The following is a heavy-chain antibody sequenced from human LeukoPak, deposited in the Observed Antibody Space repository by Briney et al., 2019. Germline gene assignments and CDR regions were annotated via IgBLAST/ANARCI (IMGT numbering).Heavy chain of an antibody. CDR3: ASRYYVDF. D-gene: IGHD3-10*01. J-gene: IGHJ4*02. V-gene: IGHV3-74*01. CDR1: RFTFSTYW. CDR2: ISSDGSSA. Sequence: GGSLRLSCTASRFTFSTYWMHWVGQGPGKGLVWVSRISSDGSSATYADSVKGRFTISRDNAKNTLYLQMNSLRAEDTAVYYCASRYYVDFWGQGTLVTVSS.